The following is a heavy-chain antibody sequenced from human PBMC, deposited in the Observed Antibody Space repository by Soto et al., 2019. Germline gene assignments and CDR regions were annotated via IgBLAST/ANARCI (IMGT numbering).Heavy chain of an antibody. V-gene: IGHV3-21*01. Sequence: EVQLVESGGGLDKPGGSLRLSCAASGFTFSSYSMNWVRQAPGKGLEWVSSISSSSSYIYYADSVKGRFTISRDNAKNSLYLQMNSLRAEDTAVYYCAREFLPDIVVVVVNDAFDIWGQGTMVTVSS. D-gene: IGHD2-15*01. CDR3: AREFLPDIVVVVVNDAFDI. J-gene: IGHJ3*02. CDR2: ISSSSSYI. CDR1: GFTFSSYS.